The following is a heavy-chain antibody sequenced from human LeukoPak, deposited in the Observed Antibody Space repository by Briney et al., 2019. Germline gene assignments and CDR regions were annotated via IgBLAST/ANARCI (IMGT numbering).Heavy chain of an antibody. V-gene: IGHV4-59*01. Sequence: KPSETLSLTCTVSGGSISSYYWSWIRQPPGKGLEWIGYIYYSGSTNYNPSLKSRVTISVDTSKNQFSLKLSSVTAADTAVYYCAREFCSSTSCYTAALGYWGQGTLVTVSS. CDR1: GGSISSYY. CDR3: AREFCSSTSCYTAALGY. J-gene: IGHJ4*02. D-gene: IGHD2-2*02. CDR2: IYYSGST.